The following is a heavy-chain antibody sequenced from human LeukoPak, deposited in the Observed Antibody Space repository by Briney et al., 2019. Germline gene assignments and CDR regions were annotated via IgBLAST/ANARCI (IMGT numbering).Heavy chain of an antibody. CDR3: ARELLHLYDSSGRSYFDY. Sequence: ASVKVSCKASGGTLSSYAISWVRQAPGQGLEWMGGIIPIFGTANYAQKFQGRVTITADKSTSTAYMELSSLRSEDTAVYYCARELLHLYDSSGRSYFDYWGQGTLVTVSS. V-gene: IGHV1-69*06. CDR1: GGTLSSYA. J-gene: IGHJ4*02. CDR2: IIPIFGTA. D-gene: IGHD3-22*01.